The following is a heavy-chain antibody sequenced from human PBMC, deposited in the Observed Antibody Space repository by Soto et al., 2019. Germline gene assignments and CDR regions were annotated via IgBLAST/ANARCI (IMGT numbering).Heavy chain of an antibody. D-gene: IGHD2-2*01. CDR2: INNGGDNI. CDR3: AKTFLARYCSSSICYDPADYFDY. J-gene: IGHJ4*02. Sequence: GGSLRLSCAASGFTFNNYAMSWVRQAPGKGLEWVSSINNGGDNIYYADSVKGRFTISRDNSKSTLYLQMNSLRAEDTAVYYCAKTFLARYCSSSICYDPADYFDYWGQGTLVTVSS. CDR1: GFTFNNYA. V-gene: IGHV3-23*01.